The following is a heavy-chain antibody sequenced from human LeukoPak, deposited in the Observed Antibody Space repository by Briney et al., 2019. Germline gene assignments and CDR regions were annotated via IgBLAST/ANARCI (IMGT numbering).Heavy chain of an antibody. J-gene: IGHJ3*01. CDR1: GYTFRGHN. CDR3: AQSIAVPSIPTFDV. V-gene: IGHV1-2*02. D-gene: IGHD6-19*01. Sequence: ASVKVSCKASGYTFRGHNIHWMRQAPGQGLEWVGWINPNNGGTNYAQKSQGRVTMTRDTSAGTVYMDLSSLRSDDTAVYYCAQSIAVPSIPTFDVWGQGTVVSVSS. CDR2: INPNNGGT.